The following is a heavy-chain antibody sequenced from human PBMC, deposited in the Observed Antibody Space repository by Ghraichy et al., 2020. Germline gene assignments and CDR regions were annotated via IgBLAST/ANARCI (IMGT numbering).Heavy chain of an antibody. D-gene: IGHD2-21*01. CDR3: ARSRAFCAADSCYLDY. V-gene: IGHV3-13*04. Sequence: GALRLSCAASGFTFSTYDMHWVRQATGKGLEWVSYIGTAGDTHYPGSVRGRFTISRENAKNSLYLQMDSLTAGDTAVYYCARSRAFCAADSCYLDYGGQGTLVTVSS. CDR2: IGTAGDT. J-gene: IGHJ4*02. CDR1: GFTFSTYD.